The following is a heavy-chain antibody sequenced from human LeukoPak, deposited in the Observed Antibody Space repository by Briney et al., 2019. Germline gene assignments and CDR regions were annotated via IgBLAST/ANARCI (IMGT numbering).Heavy chain of an antibody. V-gene: IGHV1-69*06. CDR2: IIPIFGTA. J-gene: IGHJ5*02. Sequence: GSSVKVSCKASGGTFSSYAISWVRQAPGQGLEWMGGIIPIFGTANYAQKFQGRVTITAGKSTSTAYMELSSLRSEDTAVYYCATRPRYCSSTSCSAWFDPWGQGILVTVSS. D-gene: IGHD2-2*01. CDR1: GGTFSSYA. CDR3: ATRPRYCSSTSCSAWFDP.